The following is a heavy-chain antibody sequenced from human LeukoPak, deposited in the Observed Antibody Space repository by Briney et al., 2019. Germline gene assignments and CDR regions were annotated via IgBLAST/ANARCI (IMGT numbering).Heavy chain of an antibody. CDR3: ARDRLLYYYDSGPTGHFQH. CDR1: GFTFDDYG. D-gene: IGHD3-22*01. J-gene: IGHJ1*01. CDR2: INWNGGST. V-gene: IGHV3-20*04. Sequence: PGGSLRLSCAASGFTFDDYGMSWVRQAPGKGLEWVSGINWNGGSTGYADSVKGRFTISRDNAKNSLYLQMSSLRADDTAVYYCARDRLLYYYDSGPTGHFQHWGQGTLVTV.